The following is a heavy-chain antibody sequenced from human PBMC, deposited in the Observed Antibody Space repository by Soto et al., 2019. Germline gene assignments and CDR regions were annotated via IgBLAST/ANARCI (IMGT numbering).Heavy chain of an antibody. CDR3: ARGGAGTKVDF. D-gene: IGHD6-19*01. J-gene: IGHJ4*02. CDR1: GGSISSGGYY. CDR2: MSNTGSS. V-gene: IGHV4-31*03. Sequence: QVQLQESGPGLVKPSQTLSLTCTVSGGSISSGGYYWSWIRQHPGKGLEWIAFMSNTGSSSYNPSLKSRVTISVDTSTNQFSLNLMSATAAYTAIYYCARGGAGTKVDFWGQGTLVTVSS.